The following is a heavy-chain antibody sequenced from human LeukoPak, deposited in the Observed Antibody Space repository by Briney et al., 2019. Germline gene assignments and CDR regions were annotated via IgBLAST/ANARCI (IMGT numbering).Heavy chain of an antibody. Sequence: ASVKVSCKASGYTFTSYYMHWVRQAPGQGLEWMGIINASGGSTSYAQKFQGRVTMTRDMSTSTVYMELSSLRSEDTAVYYCARDLQVSAIFGVVTNYYYYMDVWGKGTTVTVSS. V-gene: IGHV1-46*01. CDR1: GYTFTSYY. D-gene: IGHD3-3*01. J-gene: IGHJ6*03. CDR3: ARDLQVSAIFGVVTNYYYYMDV. CDR2: INASGGST.